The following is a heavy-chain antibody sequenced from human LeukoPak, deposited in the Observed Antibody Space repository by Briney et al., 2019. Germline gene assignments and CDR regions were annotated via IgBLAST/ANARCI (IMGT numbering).Heavy chain of an antibody. CDR1: GFTFSSYW. CDR2: IKQDGSVE. CDR3: ARIGYSSSSFDF. J-gene: IGHJ4*02. Sequence: GGSLRLSCAASGFTFSSYWMSWVRQAPGKGLEWVANIKQDGSVEYYVVSVKGRLTISRDNAKESLYLQMNSLRAEDTAVYYCARIGYSSSSFDFWGQGTLATVSS. D-gene: IGHD6-6*01. V-gene: IGHV3-7*05.